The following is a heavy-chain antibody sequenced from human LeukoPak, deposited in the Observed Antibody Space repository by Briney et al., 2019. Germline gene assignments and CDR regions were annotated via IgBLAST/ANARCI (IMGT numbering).Heavy chain of an antibody. CDR3: AREGRAITMVRGVIIKGIGAFDI. CDR2: ISYDGSNK. V-gene: IGHV3-30-3*01. D-gene: IGHD3-10*01. J-gene: IGHJ3*02. CDR1: GFTFSSYA. Sequence: GGSLRLSCAASGFTFSSYAMHWVRQAPGKGLEWVAVISYDGSNKYYADSVKGRFTISRDNSKNTLYLQMNSLRAEDTAVYYCAREGRAITMVRGVIIKGIGAFDIWGQGTMVTVSS.